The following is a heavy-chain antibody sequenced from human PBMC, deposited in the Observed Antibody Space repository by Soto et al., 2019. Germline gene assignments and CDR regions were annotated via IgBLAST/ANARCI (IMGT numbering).Heavy chain of an antibody. CDR2: INHSGST. CDR1: GGSFSGYY. Sequence: PPRTLSVTCAVYGGSFSGYYWSWFHEPQGKGLEWIGEINHSGSTNYNPSLKSRVTISVDTSKNQFSLKLSSVTAADTAVYYCARGGCSINSCYYPQLMRWFDTRGQGPLVT. V-gene: IGHV4-34*01. CDR3: ARGGCSINSCYYPQLMRWFDT. D-gene: IGHD2-2*01. J-gene: IGHJ5*02.